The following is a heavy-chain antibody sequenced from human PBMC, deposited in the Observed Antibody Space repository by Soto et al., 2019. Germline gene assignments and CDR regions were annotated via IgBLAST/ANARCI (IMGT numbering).Heavy chain of an antibody. CDR1: GYTFTVYY. CDR2: INPNSGGT. V-gene: IGHV1-2*04. D-gene: IGHD3-9*01. Sequence: GASVKVSCKASGYTFTVYYMHWVRQAPGQGLEWMGWINPNSGGTNYAQKFQGWVTMTRDTSISTAYMELSRLRSDDTAVYYCARGFGDHILTGYYLPPGHWFDPWGQGTLVTVSS. CDR3: ARGFGDHILTGYYLPPGHWFDP. J-gene: IGHJ5*02.